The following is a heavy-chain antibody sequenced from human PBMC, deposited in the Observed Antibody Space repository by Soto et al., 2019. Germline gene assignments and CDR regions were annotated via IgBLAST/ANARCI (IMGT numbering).Heavy chain of an antibody. J-gene: IGHJ4*02. Sequence: SETLSFTCTVSGGSISSYDWSWIRQRPGKGLEWIGYIYYSGSTNYKPSLKSRVTISVDTSKNQLSLKLSSVTAADTAVYYCARSLSIAASDYYFDYWGQGNLVTVS. D-gene: IGHD6-13*01. CDR2: IYYSGST. V-gene: IGHV4-59*13. CDR1: GGSISSYD. CDR3: ARSLSIAASDYYFDY.